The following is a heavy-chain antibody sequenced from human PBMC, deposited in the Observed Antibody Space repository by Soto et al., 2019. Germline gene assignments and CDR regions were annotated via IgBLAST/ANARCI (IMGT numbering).Heavy chain of an antibody. Sequence: SETLSLTCTVSGGSISSGDYYWSWIRQPPGKGLEWIGYIYYSGTTYYNPSLKSRVTISVDTSKNQFSLKVSSVTAADTAVYYCARGFWSGLNWFDPWGQGTLVTVSS. V-gene: IGHV4-30-4*01. CDR3: ARGFWSGLNWFDP. CDR1: GGSISSGDYY. CDR2: IYYSGTT. J-gene: IGHJ5*02. D-gene: IGHD3-3*01.